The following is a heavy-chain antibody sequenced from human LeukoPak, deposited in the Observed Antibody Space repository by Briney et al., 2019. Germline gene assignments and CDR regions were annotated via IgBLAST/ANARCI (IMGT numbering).Heavy chain of an antibody. CDR3: ARYEYARSDNTRLRYFHH. CDR2: VYNSGGT. CDR1: GDSISGGAYA. D-gene: IGHD3-16*01. J-gene: IGHJ1*01. V-gene: IGHV4-30-4*01. Sequence: PSETLSLTCTVSGDSISGGAYAWTWIRQSPGKGLEWIGYVYNSGGTHYNSSLKSRLSISADMSQNKFSLNLSSVTAADTAVYYCARYEYARSDNTRLRYFHHWGQGTLVTVSS.